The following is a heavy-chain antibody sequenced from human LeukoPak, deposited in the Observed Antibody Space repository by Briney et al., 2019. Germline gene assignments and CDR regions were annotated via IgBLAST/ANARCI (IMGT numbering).Heavy chain of an antibody. Sequence: PSETPSLTCAVYRGSFSGYYWSWIRQPPGKGLESIGEINHSGSTNYNPSLKSRGTISVDTSKNQFSLKLSSVTAADTAVYYYARVIRGSSRLYFDYWGQGTLVTVSS. CDR1: RGSFSGYY. D-gene: IGHD6-13*01. CDR3: ARVIRGSSRLYFDY. J-gene: IGHJ4*02. V-gene: IGHV4-34*01. CDR2: INHSGST.